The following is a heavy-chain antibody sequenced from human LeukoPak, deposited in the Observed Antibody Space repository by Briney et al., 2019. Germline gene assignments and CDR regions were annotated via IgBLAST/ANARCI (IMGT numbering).Heavy chain of an antibody. D-gene: IGHD3-22*01. Sequence: TLSLTCTVSGGPISSGCYYWSWIRQHPGKGLEWIGYIYYSGSTYYNPSLKSRVTISVDTSKNQFSLKLSSVTAADTALYYCARGEPLYYDSSGRPDYYYYYMDVWGKGTTVTVSS. CDR1: GGPISSGCYY. V-gene: IGHV4-31*03. CDR3: ARGEPLYYDSSGRPDYYYYYMDV. J-gene: IGHJ6*03. CDR2: IYYSGST.